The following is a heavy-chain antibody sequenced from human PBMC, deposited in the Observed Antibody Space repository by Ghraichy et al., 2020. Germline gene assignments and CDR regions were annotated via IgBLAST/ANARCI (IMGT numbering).Heavy chain of an antibody. CDR2: IKQDGRGE. CDR1: XXXFSSYX. D-gene: IGHD6-19*01. J-gene: IGHJ6*03. Sequence: GGSLRLSCAXXXXXFSSYXXSWVRXXXXKGLEXVAXIKQDGRGEYYVDSVKGRFTISRDNAKNSLYLQMNSLRAEDTAVYYCARDYGYSSGWRYYYMDAWGKGTTXXVS. CDR3: ARDYGYSSGWRYYYMDA. V-gene: IGHV3-7*01.